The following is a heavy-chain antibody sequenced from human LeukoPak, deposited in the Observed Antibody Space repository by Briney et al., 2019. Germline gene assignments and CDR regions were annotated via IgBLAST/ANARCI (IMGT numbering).Heavy chain of an antibody. V-gene: IGHV3-23*01. Sequence: PGGSLRLSCAASGFTFSSYAMSWVRQAPGKGLEWVSAISGSGGSTYYADSVKGRFTISRDNSKNTLYLQMNSLRAEDTAVYYCAKEGDVSLWFGEEGSSFDYWGQGTLVTVSS. CDR1: GFTFSSYA. CDR3: AKEGDVSLWFGEEGSSFDY. CDR2: ISGSGGST. D-gene: IGHD3-10*01. J-gene: IGHJ4*02.